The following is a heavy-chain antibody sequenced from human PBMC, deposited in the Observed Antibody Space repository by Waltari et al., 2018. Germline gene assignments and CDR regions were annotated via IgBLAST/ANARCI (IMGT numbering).Heavy chain of an antibody. J-gene: IGHJ4*02. CDR1: GYTFTGYY. CDR2: INPNNGGT. V-gene: IGHV1-2*06. D-gene: IGHD6-19*01. CDR3: ARGVTQWLPTAYFDY. Sequence: QVQLVQSGAEVKKPGASVKVSCKASGYTFTGYYMHWVRQAPGQGLEWMGRINPNNGGTNYAQKFQGRVTITTDESTSTAYMELSSLRSEDTAVYYCARGVTQWLPTAYFDYWGQGTLVTVSS.